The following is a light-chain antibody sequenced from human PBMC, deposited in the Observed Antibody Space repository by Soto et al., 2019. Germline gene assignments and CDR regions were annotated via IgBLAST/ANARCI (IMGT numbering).Light chain of an antibody. CDR1: SSNIGAGYD. Sequence: QSVLTQPPSVSGAPGQRVTISCTGSSSNIGAGYDVHWYQQLPGTAPKLLIYGNSNRPSGVPDRFSGSKSGTSASLAITGQQDEEAADYYWQSDGSRLGGVVFGGGTKLTVL. J-gene: IGLJ3*02. CDR3: QSDGSRLGGVV. V-gene: IGLV1-40*01. CDR2: GNS.